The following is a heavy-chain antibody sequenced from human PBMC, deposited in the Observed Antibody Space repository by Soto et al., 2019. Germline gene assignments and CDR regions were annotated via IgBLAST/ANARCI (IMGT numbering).Heavy chain of an antibody. J-gene: IGHJ4*02. CDR1: GYAFTTYG. D-gene: IGHD1-1*01. V-gene: IGHV1-18*01. CDR3: ARGRYGDY. CDR2: ISAHNGNT. Sequence: QVHLVQSGAEVKKPGASVKVSCKGSGYAFTTYGITWVRQAPGKGLEWMGWISAHNGNTNYAQKPQGRVTVTRDTSTSTAYMELRSLRSDDTAVYYCARGRYGDYWGQGALVTVSS.